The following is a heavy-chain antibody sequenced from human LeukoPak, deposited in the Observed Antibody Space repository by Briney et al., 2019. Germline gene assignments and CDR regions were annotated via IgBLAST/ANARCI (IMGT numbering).Heavy chain of an antibody. CDR3: ARGLQGYYYDSSGSTTYYYYYGMDV. J-gene: IGHJ6*02. CDR2: INPNSGGT. V-gene: IGHV1-2*02. D-gene: IGHD3-22*01. CDR1: GYTFTGYY. Sequence: ASVKVSFKASGYTFTGYYMHWVRQAPGQGLEWVGWINPNSGGTNYAQKFQGRVTMTRDPSISTAYMELSRLRSDDTAVYYCARGLQGYYYDSSGSTTYYYYYGMDVWGQGTTVTVSS.